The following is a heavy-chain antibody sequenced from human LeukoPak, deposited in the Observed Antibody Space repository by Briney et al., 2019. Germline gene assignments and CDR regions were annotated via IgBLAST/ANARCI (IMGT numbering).Heavy chain of an antibody. J-gene: IGHJ4*02. Sequence: PGGSLRLSCAASGFTFSDYNMRGIRQAPGKGLEWVSSISRSGSTKYYADSAKGRFTISRDNAKNSLFLQMISLRAEDTAVYYCARHLSGVTGYTYGRGIDYWGQGTLVTVSS. CDR2: ISRSGSTK. CDR1: GFTFSDYN. CDR3: ARHLSGVTGYTYGRGIDY. D-gene: IGHD5-18*01. V-gene: IGHV3-11*04.